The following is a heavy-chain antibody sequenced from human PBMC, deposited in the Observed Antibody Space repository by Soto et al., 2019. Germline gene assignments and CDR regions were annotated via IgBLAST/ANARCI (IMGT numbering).Heavy chain of an antibody. J-gene: IGHJ5*02. CDR3: ARKGRHSSGSNWFDP. CDR1: GGSIGGSTYY. D-gene: IGHD6-19*01. CDR2: IYYSGST. V-gene: IGHV4-30-4*01. Sequence: PSETLSLTCTVSGGSIGGSTYYWSWIRQPPGKGLEWIGYIYYSGSTYYNPSLKSRVTISVDTSKNQFSLKLSSVTAADTAVYYCARKGRHSSGSNWFDPWGQGTLVTVSS.